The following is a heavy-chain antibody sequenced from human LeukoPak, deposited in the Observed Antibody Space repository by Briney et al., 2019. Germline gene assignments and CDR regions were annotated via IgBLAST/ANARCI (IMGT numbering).Heavy chain of an antibody. CDR2: IYTSGST. D-gene: IGHD3-3*01. CDR3: ARGTIFGVVPRELDY. Sequence: SSETLSLTCTVSGGSISSGSYYWSWIRQPAGKGLEWIGRIYTSGSTNYNPSLKSRVTISVDTSKNQFSLKLSSVTAADTAVYYCARGTIFGVVPRELDYWGQGTLVTVSS. J-gene: IGHJ4*02. V-gene: IGHV4-61*02. CDR1: GGSISSGSYY.